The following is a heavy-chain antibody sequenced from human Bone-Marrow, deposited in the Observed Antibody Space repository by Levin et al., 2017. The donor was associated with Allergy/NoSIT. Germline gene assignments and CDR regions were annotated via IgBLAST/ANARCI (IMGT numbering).Heavy chain of an antibody. D-gene: IGHD2-2*01. CDR2: IWYDGSNK. J-gene: IGHJ4*02. V-gene: IGHV3-33*01. Sequence: GESLKISCAASGFTFSSYGMHWVRQAPGKGLEWVAVIWYDGSNKYYADSVKGRFTISRDNSKNTLYLQMNSLRAEDTAVYYCARGHVVVPEKLEGDYWGQGTLVTVSS. CDR1: GFTFSSYG. CDR3: ARGHVVVPEKLEGDY.